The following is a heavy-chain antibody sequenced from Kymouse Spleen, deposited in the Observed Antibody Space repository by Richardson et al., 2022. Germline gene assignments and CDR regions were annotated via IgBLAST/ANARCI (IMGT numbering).Heavy chain of an antibody. CDR1: GFTFSSYD. CDR3: ARWDSSSSEAFDI. D-gene: IGHD6-6*01. J-gene: IGHJ3*02. CDR2: IGTAGDT. V-gene: IGHV3-13*01. Sequence: EVQLVESGGGLVQPGGSLRLSCAASGFTFSSYDMHWVRQATGKGLEWVSAIGTAGDTYYPGSVKGRFTISRENAKNSLYLQMNSLRAGDTAVYYCARWDSSSSEAFDIWGQGTMVTVSS.